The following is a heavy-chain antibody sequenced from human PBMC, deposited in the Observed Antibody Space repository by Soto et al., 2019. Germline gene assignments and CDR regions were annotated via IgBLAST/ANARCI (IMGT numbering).Heavy chain of an antibody. CDR2: MYYSAMT. V-gene: IGHV4-59*08. Sequence: QVQLQESGPGLVKPSETLSLTCSVPGGSIRSHNWSWIRQPPGKGLEWIGCMYYSAMTEYNPSLKGRVTISADTSNNKVSLRLTSVTAADTAVYYCARHLFDSWKGYPYYYCMDVWGKGTAVTVSS. CDR1: GGSIRSHN. CDR3: ARHLFDSWKGYPYYYCMDV. D-gene: IGHD3-3*01. J-gene: IGHJ6*03.